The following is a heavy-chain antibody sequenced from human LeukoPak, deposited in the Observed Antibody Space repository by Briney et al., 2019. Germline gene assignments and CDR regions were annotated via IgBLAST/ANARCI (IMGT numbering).Heavy chain of an antibody. D-gene: IGHD2-8*02. CDR1: GFTLSSYG. CDR2: ISYDGSNK. J-gene: IGHJ4*02. V-gene: IGHV3-30*18. CDR3: AKDVGGVATLNY. Sequence: GRSLRLSCAASGFTLSSYGMHWVRQAPGKGLEWVAVISYDGSNKYYADSVKGRFTISRDNSKNTLYLQMNSLRAKDTAVYYCAKDVGGVATLNYWGQGTLVTVSS.